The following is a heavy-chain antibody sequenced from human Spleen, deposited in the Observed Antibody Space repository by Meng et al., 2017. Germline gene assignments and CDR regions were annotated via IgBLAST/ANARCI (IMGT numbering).Heavy chain of an antibody. D-gene: IGHD2-15*01. J-gene: IGHJ5*02. CDR2: IYYSGST. V-gene: IGHV4-39*07. CDR1: GGSISSSSYY. CDR3: ARALVVDATFVHYNWFDP. Sequence: SETLSLTCTVSGGSISSSSYYWGWIRQPPGKGLEWIGSIYYSGSTYYNPSLKSRVTISVDTSKNQFSLKLSSVTAADTAVYYCARALVVDATFVHYNWFDPWGQGTLVTVSS.